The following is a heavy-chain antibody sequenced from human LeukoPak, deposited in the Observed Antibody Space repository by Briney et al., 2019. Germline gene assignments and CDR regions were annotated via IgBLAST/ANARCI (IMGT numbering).Heavy chain of an antibody. CDR1: GYTFSGDY. CDR3: ARELEVERPTTFVAFDV. Sequence: ASVKVSCKASGYTFSGDYMHWVRQAPGQGLEWMGRIRSNSEDIQYAQKFQGRVTMTWDTSTSTAYMELTRLTSDDTAVYYCARELEVERPTTFVAFDVWGQGTMVTVSS. D-gene: IGHD2/OR15-2a*01. J-gene: IGHJ3*01. V-gene: IGHV1-2*06. CDR2: IRSNSEDI.